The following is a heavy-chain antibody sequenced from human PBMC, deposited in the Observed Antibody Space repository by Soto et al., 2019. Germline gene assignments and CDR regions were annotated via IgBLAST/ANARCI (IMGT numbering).Heavy chain of an antibody. CDR1: GDSVSSNSAA. J-gene: IGHJ6*01. CDR3: ARAQRAAYSSSWYHPSPYYYYGMDV. Sequence: SQTLSLTCAISGDSVSSNSAAWNWIRQSPSRGLEWLGRTYYRSKWYNDYAVSVKSRITINPDTSKNQFSLQLNSVTPEDTAVYYCARAQRAAYSSSWYHPSPYYYYGMDVWGQGTTVTVSS. D-gene: IGHD6-13*01. V-gene: IGHV6-1*01. CDR2: TYYRSKWYN.